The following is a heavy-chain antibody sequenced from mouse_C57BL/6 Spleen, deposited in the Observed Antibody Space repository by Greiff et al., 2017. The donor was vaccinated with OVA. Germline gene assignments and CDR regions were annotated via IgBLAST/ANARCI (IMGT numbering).Heavy chain of an antibody. CDR3: ARHEKGPYYYGSPYAMDY. J-gene: IGHJ4*01. Sequence: QVQLKESGAELVKPGASVKLSCKASGYTFTEYTIHWVKQRSGQGLEWIGWFYPGSGSIKYNEKFKDKATLTADKSSSTVYMELSRLTSEDSAVYFCARHEKGPYYYGSPYAMDYWGQGTSVTVSS. D-gene: IGHD1-1*01. CDR1: GYTFTEYT. V-gene: IGHV1-62-2*01. CDR2: FYPGSGSI.